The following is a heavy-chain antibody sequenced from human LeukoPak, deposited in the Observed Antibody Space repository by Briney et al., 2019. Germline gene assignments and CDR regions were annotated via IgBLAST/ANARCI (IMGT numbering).Heavy chain of an antibody. Sequence: GSSVKVSCKASGGTFSSYAISWVRQAPGQRLEWMGWINAGNGNTKYSQKFQGRVTITRDTSASTAYMELSSLRSEDTAVYYCARQDAFDIWGQGTMVTVSS. CDR2: INAGNGNT. CDR3: ARQDAFDI. V-gene: IGHV1-3*01. CDR1: GGTFSSYA. J-gene: IGHJ3*02.